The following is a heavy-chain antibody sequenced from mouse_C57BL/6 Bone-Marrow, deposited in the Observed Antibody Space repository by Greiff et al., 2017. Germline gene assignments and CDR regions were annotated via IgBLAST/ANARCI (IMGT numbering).Heavy chain of an antibody. CDR2: IWWDDDK. J-gene: IGHJ4*01. CDR1: GFSLSTFGMG. Sequence: QVTLKVSGPGILQPSQTLSLTCSFSGFSLSTFGMGVGWIRQPPGKGLEWLAHIWWDDDKYYNPALKSRLTNSKDTSKNQVFLKIANVDTADTATYSCARITISIYYDYGGWGLYAMDYWGQGTSVTVSS. CDR3: ARITISIYYDYGGWGLYAMDY. V-gene: IGHV8-8*01. D-gene: IGHD2-4*01.